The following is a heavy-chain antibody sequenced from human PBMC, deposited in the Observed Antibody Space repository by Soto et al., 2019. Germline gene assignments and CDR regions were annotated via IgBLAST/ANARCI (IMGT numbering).Heavy chain of an antibody. CDR3: AHGYYDVLTGYYAQDTFDY. CDR2: IYWDDDT. J-gene: IGHJ4*02. D-gene: IGHD3-9*01. CDR1: GFSLSTSGVG. V-gene: IGHV2-5*02. Sequence: ITLKESGPTLMEPSQTLTLTCTFSGFSLSTSGVGVGWIRQPPGKALERLALIYWDDDTRYSPSLKSRLTITKETTKNQVVRTMTNMDPVDTATYYCAHGYYDVLTGYYAQDTFDYWSQGTLVTVSS.